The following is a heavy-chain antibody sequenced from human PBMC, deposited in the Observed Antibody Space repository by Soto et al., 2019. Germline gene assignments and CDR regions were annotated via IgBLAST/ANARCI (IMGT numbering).Heavy chain of an antibody. CDR3: ARGVDAGVDV. Sequence: QVPLVQSGAEVTKPGASVKVSCKASGYTFTTYDINWVRQATGQGLEWLGWMGPNSGATGYAQKFQGRVTMTRDTPMTTAYMELSNLRSEDTAMYYCARGVDAGVDVWGQGTTVTVSS. J-gene: IGHJ6*02. V-gene: IGHV1-8*01. CDR2: MGPNSGAT. CDR1: GYTFTTYD. D-gene: IGHD2-8*01.